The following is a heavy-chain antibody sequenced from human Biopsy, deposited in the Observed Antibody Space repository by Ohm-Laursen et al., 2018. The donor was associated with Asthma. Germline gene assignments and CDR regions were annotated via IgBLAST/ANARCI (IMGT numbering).Heavy chain of an antibody. CDR3: ARGDSSNWSHYYFDY. J-gene: IGHJ4*02. D-gene: IGHD3-22*01. CDR2: IYSGGGT. CDR1: GFTVSTNS. V-gene: IGHV3-53*01. Sequence: SLRLSCAASGFTVSTNSMSWVRQPPGKGLEWVSVIYSGGGTYYADSVQGRVTISRDNSKNTLSLQMNSLRAEDTAVYYCARGDSSNWSHYYFDYWGQGTLVTVSS.